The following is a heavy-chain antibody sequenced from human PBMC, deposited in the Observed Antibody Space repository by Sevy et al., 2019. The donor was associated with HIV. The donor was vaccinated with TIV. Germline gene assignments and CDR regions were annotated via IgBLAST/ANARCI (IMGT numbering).Heavy chain of an antibody. J-gene: IGHJ4*02. V-gene: IGHV3-48*04. CDR1: GFTFSSYW. D-gene: IGHD4-17*01. Sequence: GGSLRLSCAASGFTFSSYWMNWVRQAPGKGLEWVSYISNSGTTISYSDSVRGRFSISRDNARNSLYLQMNSLRAEDTAVYYCARDLPPSATTVAHFDYWGQGTLVTVSS. CDR2: ISNSGTTI. CDR3: ARDLPPSATTVAHFDY.